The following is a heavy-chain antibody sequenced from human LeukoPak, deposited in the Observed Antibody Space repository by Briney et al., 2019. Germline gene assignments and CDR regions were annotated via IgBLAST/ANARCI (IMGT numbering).Heavy chain of an antibody. CDR1: GFMFSNYG. V-gene: IGHV3-33*01. J-gene: IGHJ4*02. CDR2: IWYNGGNK. D-gene: IGHD5-18*01. CDR3: ARGYSYPYFDY. Sequence: GGSLRLSCAASGFMFSNYGMHWVRQAPGKGLEWVSVIWYNGGNKYYADSVKGRFTIARDNAKNSLYLQMNSLRDEDTAVYYCARGYSYPYFDYWGQGTLVTVSS.